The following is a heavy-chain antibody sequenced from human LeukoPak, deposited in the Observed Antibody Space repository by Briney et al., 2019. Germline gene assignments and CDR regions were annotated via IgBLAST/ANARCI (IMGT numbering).Heavy chain of an antibody. J-gene: IGHJ6*02. V-gene: IGHV3-11*06. Sequence: GGSLILSCAASGFTFSDYYMSWIRQAPGKGLEWVSYISSSSSYTNYADSVKGRFTISRDNAKNSLYLQMNSLRAEDTAVYYCARDAGYSYGYASHYYGMDVWGQGTTVTVSS. CDR3: ARDAGYSYGYASHYYGMDV. D-gene: IGHD5-18*01. CDR1: GFTFSDYY. CDR2: ISSSSSYT.